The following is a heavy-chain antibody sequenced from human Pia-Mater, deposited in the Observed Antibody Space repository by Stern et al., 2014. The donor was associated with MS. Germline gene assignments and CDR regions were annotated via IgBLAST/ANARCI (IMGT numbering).Heavy chain of an antibody. CDR3: ARDQRDYGSGSEDSWFDP. CDR1: RDTFSHYA. Sequence: DQLVESGDEVKKPGSSVKVSCKASRDTFSHYALSWVRQAPEHGLEWMGGIIPGLGTTSYAQKFQGRITISADTSTNTLYMELSSLTFEDTAVYFCARDQRDYGSGSEDSWFDPWGQGTLVTVSS. CDR2: IIPGLGTT. J-gene: IGHJ5*02. V-gene: IGHV1-69*06. D-gene: IGHD3-10*01.